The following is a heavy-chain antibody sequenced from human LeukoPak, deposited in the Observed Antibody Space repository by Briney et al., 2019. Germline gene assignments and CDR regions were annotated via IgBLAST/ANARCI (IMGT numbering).Heavy chain of an antibody. V-gene: IGHV3-48*03. Sequence: GGSLRLSCAASGFTFSSYEMNWVRQAPGKGLEWVSYISSSGSTIYYADYVKGRFTISRDNAKNSLYLQMNSLRAEDTAVYYCARGRNYDSSGYSRYNNWFDPWGQGTLVTVSS. CDR1: GFTFSSYE. D-gene: IGHD3-22*01. CDR2: ISSSGSTI. CDR3: ARGRNYDSSGYSRYNNWFDP. J-gene: IGHJ5*02.